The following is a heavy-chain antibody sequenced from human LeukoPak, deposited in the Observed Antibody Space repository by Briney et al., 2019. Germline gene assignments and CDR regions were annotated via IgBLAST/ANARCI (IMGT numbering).Heavy chain of an antibody. D-gene: IGHD7-27*01. J-gene: IGHJ4*02. Sequence: SETLSLTCAVSGYSISSGYYWGWIRQPPGKGLEWIGSIYHSGSTYYNPSLKSRVTISVDTSKNQFSLKLSSVTAADTAVYYGARVSTGAFDYWGQGTLVTVSS. V-gene: IGHV4-38-2*01. CDR3: ARVSTGAFDY. CDR1: GYSISSGYY. CDR2: IYHSGST.